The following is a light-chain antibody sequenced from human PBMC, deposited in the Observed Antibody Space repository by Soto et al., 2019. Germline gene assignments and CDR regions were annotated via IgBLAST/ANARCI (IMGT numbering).Light chain of an antibody. V-gene: IGLV2-23*01. CDR2: EGS. J-gene: IGLJ1*01. Sequence: QSALTQPASVSGSPGQSITISCTGTSSDVGSYNLVSWYQHHPGKGPKAIIFEGSTRPSGVSGRFSGPESGNTASLTISGLQAEDEADYYCCSYAATTTFVFGSGTKVTVL. CDR3: CSYAATTTFV. CDR1: SSDVGSYNL.